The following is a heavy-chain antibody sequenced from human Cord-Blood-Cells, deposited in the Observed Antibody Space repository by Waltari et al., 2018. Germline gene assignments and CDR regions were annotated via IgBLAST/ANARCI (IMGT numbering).Heavy chain of an antibody. CDR2: INHSGST. CDR1: GGSFSGYH. V-gene: IGHV4-34*01. CDR3: ARGNLGAARPAFDI. Sequence: QVQLQQWGAGLLKPSETLSLTCAVYGGSFSGYHWSWIRQPPGKGLEWIGEINHSGSTNYNPSLKSRVTISVDTSKNQFSLKLSSVTAADTAVYYCARGNLGAARPAFDIWGQGTMVTVSS. J-gene: IGHJ3*02. D-gene: IGHD6-6*01.